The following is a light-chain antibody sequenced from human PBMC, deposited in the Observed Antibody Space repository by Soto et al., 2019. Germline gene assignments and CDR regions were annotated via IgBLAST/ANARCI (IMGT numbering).Light chain of an antibody. J-gene: IGKJ1*01. CDR3: LHYDVWPVT. V-gene: IGKV3-15*01. Sequence: EIVMTQSPATLSVSPGETATLSCRASQSVRNNLAWYQQKPGQAPNLLFFAASTRATGVPARFSGSGSGTEFTLTISSLQPEDFAVYFWLHYDVWPVTFGQGTKVDIK. CDR1: QSVRNN. CDR2: AAS.